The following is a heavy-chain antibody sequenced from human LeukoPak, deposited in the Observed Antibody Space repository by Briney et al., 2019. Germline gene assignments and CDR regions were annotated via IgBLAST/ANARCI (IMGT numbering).Heavy chain of an antibody. J-gene: IGHJ4*02. V-gene: IGHV3-7*01. CDR3: ATDPASYCTSSTCDFDY. CDR1: GFTFSSYW. Sequence: GGSLRLSCAASGFTFSSYWMSWVRQAPGKGLEWVANIKQDGAEKYYVDSVRGRFTISRDNAQNSLYLQMNNLGAEDTAVYYCATDPASYCTSSTCDFDYWGQGTLVTVSS. D-gene: IGHD2-8*01. CDR2: IKQDGAEK.